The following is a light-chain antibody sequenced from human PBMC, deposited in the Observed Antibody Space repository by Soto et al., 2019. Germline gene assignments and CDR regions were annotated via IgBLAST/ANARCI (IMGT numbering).Light chain of an antibody. V-gene: IGKV3-20*01. CDR1: QSVSSSY. J-gene: IGKJ2*01. CDR2: GAS. Sequence: EIVLTQSPDTLSLSPGERATLSCRASQSVSSSYLAWYQQKPGQAPRLLIYGASRRATGIPDRFSASGSGTDFTLTISRLEPADFAVYYCQQYGSSQYTFGQGTKLEIK. CDR3: QQYGSSQYT.